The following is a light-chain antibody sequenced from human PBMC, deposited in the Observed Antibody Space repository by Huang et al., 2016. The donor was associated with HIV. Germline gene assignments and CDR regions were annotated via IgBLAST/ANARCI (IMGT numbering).Light chain of an antibody. CDR3: QQYNNWPPLT. CDR1: QNVNTD. CDR2: GAS. V-gene: IGKV3-15*01. Sequence: EVVITQSPAIMSVSPGERATLSCRASQNVNTDLAWYKQHPGQAPRRLIYGASTRATCIPARFSGNGSETEFTLTISSLQSEDFAIYYCQQYNNWPPLTFGGGTKVEIK. J-gene: IGKJ4*01.